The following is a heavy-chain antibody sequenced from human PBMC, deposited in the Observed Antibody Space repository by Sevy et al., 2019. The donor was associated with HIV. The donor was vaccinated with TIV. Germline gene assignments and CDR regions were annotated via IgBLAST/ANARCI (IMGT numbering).Heavy chain of an antibody. CDR2: IYYSGNS. V-gene: IGHV4-39*01. Sequence: SETLSLTCTVSGGSISSSDYYWGWIRQPPGKGLEWIGIIYYSGNSYYNPSLKSRVTISVDTSKNQFSLNLSSVTAADTAVYYCNCGASSGWYEDYWGQGTLVTVSS. J-gene: IGHJ4*02. CDR1: GGSISSSDYY. CDR3: NCGASSGWYEDY. D-gene: IGHD6-19*01.